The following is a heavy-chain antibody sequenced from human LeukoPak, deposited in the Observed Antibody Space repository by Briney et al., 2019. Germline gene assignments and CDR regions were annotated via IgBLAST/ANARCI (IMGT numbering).Heavy chain of an antibody. Sequence: SETLSLTCTVSGGSISHYFWSWFRQPAGKGLEWIGRIYTSGSTSCNPSLKSRVTMSVDTPKNQFSLKLSSVTAADTAVYYCARVTSYYYYMDVWGKGTTVTISS. V-gene: IGHV4-4*07. CDR2: IYTSGST. J-gene: IGHJ6*03. CDR3: ARVTSYYYYMDV. CDR1: GGSISHYF.